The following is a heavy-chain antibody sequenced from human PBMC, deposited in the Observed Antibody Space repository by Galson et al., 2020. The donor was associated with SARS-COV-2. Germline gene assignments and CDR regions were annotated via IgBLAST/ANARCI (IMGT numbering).Heavy chain of an antibody. Sequence: GGSLRLSCAAAGFTLSSYWMHWVRQAPGKGRVWVSRIYSEGSSTSYADSVKGRFTISGDDAKNTLYLHMRSLRAEDTAVYYCARGDMRNDYFDYWGQGTLVTVSS. CDR2: IYSEGSST. D-gene: IGHD3-16*01. V-gene: IGHV3-74*01. CDR1: GFTLSSYW. J-gene: IGHJ4*02. CDR3: ARGDMRNDYFDY.